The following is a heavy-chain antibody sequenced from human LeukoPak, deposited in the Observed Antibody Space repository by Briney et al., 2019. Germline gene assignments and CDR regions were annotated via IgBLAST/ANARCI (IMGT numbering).Heavy chain of an antibody. J-gene: IGHJ5*02. Sequence: ASVKVSCKASGYTFTSYGISWVRQAPGQGLEWMGWISAYNGNTNYAQKLQGRVTMTTDTSTSTAYMELRSLRSDDTAVYYCARAAGGYQLLWSLLVTAFFDPWGQGTLVTVSS. CDR2: ISAYNGNT. CDR1: GYTFTSYG. D-gene: IGHD2-2*01. CDR3: ARAAGGYQLLWSLLVTAFFDP. V-gene: IGHV1-18*01.